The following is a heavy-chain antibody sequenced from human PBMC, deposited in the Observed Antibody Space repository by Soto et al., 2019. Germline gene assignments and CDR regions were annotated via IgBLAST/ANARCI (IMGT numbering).Heavy chain of an antibody. CDR2: INHSGST. D-gene: IGHD3-16*02. CDR1: GGSFSGYY. V-gene: IGHV4-34*01. J-gene: IGHJ6*02. CDR3: AMACGSYQTYYYCGIDV. Sequence: SETLCLTCAVDGGSFSGYYWSWIRKPPGKGLEWIGEINHSGSTNYNPSLKSRVTISVDTSKNQLALELSSVTAADTAVYYCAMACGSYQTYYYCGIDVWGQALTVTV.